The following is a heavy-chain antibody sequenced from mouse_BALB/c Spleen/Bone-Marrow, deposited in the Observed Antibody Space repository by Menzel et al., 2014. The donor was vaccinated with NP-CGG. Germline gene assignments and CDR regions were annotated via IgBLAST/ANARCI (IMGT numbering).Heavy chain of an antibody. CDR1: GYTFTSYW. CDR2: IFPSETYT. CDR3: TRDNWGY. J-gene: IGHJ2*01. D-gene: IGHD4-1*01. Sequence: QVQLQQSGAELARPGASVKLSCKASGYTFTSYWINWVKQRPGQGLEWIGNIFPSETYTNYNQKFKDKATLTVDKSSSTAYMQLSSPTSEDSAVYYCTRDNWGYWGQGTTLTVSS. V-gene: IGHV1-69*02.